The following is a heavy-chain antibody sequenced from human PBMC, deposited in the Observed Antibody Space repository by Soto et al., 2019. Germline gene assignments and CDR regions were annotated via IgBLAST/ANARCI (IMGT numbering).Heavy chain of an antibody. CDR3: VKDLGDGGRGAFDT. CDR1: GFTFSSYG. J-gene: IGHJ3*02. V-gene: IGHV3-30*18. Sequence: QVQLVESGGGVVQPGRSLRLSCAASGFTFSSYGMHWVRQAPGKGLEWVAVISYDGSNKSYADSVKGRFTISRDNSQDTLYLPMHSLRAEDTAVYYCVKDLGDGGRGAFDTWGQETMVTVSS. D-gene: IGHD3-16*01. CDR2: ISYDGSNK.